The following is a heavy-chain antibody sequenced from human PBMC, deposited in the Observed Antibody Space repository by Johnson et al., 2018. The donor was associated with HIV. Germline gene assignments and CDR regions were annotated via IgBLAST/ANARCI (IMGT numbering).Heavy chain of an antibody. V-gene: IGHV3-7*01. Sequence: VQLVESGGGLLQPGRSLRLSCAASGFTVSSNYMSWVRQAPGKGLEWVANIKQDGSEKYYVDSVKGRFTISRDNAKNSLYLQMNNLRAEDTAVYYCARDRGQRAPLCAFDIWGQGKMVTVSS. CDR2: IKQDGSEK. CDR3: ARDRGQRAPLCAFDI. CDR1: GFTVSSNY. J-gene: IGHJ3*02. D-gene: IGHD3-10*01.